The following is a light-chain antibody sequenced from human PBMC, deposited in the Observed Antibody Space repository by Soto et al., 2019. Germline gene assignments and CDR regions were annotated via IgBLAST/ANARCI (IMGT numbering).Light chain of an antibody. CDR2: SNT. CDR1: NSNIGAGYD. J-gene: IGLJ2*01. V-gene: IGLV1-40*01. Sequence: QSVLTQPPSVSGAPGQRVTISCTGSNSNIGAGYDVHWYQQYPGTAPKLLIYSNTNRPSGVPDRFSASKSGTSASLAITGLQAEDEAYYYCAAWDDSLSGVVFGGGTKLTVL. CDR3: AAWDDSLSGVV.